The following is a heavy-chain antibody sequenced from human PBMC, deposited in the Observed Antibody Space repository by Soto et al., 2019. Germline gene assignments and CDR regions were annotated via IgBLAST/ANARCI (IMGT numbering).Heavy chain of an antibody. CDR1: GFTFSSYS. J-gene: IGHJ4*02. CDR3: ARNNWNYGGPVDY. D-gene: IGHD1-7*01. CDR2: ISSSSSYI. Sequence: GGSLRLSCAASGFTFSSYSMNWVRQAPGKGLEWVSSISSSSSYIYYADSVKGRFTISRDNAKNSLYLQMNSLRAEDTAVYYCARNNWNYGGPVDYWGQGTLVTVSS. V-gene: IGHV3-21*01.